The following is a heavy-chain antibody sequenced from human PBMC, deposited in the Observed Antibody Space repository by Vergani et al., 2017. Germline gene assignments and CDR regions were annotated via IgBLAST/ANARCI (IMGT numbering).Heavy chain of an antibody. CDR1: GYSFTNYW. Sequence: EVQLVQSGAEVKKPGESLNISCQISGYSFTNYWIGWVRQMPGKGLEWMGIIHPADSDTRYSPSFQGQVTISVDKSSSTAYLQRSSLRASDSAMYYCARLYGRDSSGSKYFDYRGQGTLVTVSS. D-gene: IGHD3-22*01. J-gene: IGHJ4*02. CDR3: ARLYGRDSSGSKYFDY. V-gene: IGHV5-51*01. CDR2: IHPADSDT.